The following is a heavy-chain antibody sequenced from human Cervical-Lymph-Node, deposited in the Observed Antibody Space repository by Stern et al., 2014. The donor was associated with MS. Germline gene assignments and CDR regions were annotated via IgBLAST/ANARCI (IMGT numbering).Heavy chain of an antibody. CDR3: ARRDYYDSSGYYDDAFDI. CDR1: GGSISTFY. J-gene: IGHJ3*02. V-gene: IGHV4-59*01. CDR2: INYSGST. D-gene: IGHD3-22*01. Sequence: QLQLQESGPGLVKPSETLSLTCTVSGGSISTFYWHWLRQSPGTGLEWIGQINYSGSTNYNPSLKSRVTISVDTSKNQFSLNLRSVTAADTAVYYCARRDYYDSSGYYDDAFDIWGQGTMVTVSS.